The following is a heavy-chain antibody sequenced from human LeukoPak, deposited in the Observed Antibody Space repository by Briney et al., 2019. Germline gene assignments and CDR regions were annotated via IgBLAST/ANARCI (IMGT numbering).Heavy chain of an antibody. D-gene: IGHD4-17*01. CDR1: GGSISSGGYS. J-gene: IGHJ3*02. CDR2: IYHSGST. Sequence: SQTLSLTCAVSGGSISSGGYSWSWLRQPPGKGLEWIGYIYHSGSTYYNPSLKSRVTISVDRSKNQFSLKLSSVTAADTAVYYCARSITVTTFFGAFDIWGQGTMVTVSS. CDR3: ARSITVTTFFGAFDI. V-gene: IGHV4-30-2*01.